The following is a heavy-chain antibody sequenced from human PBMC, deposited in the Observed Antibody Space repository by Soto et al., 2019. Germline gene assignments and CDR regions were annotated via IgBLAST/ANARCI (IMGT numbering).Heavy chain of an antibody. Sequence: QVQLVQSGAEVKKPGASVKVSCKASGYTFTSYDINWVRQATGQGLEWMGWMNPNSGNTGYAQKLQGRVPMTRTTSISTAYMELSSLRSEDTAVYYCARLPAGYYYYGMDVWGQGTTVTVSS. CDR3: ARLPAGYYYYGMDV. V-gene: IGHV1-8*01. D-gene: IGHD1-1*01. J-gene: IGHJ6*02. CDR1: GYTFTSYD. CDR2: MNPNSGNT.